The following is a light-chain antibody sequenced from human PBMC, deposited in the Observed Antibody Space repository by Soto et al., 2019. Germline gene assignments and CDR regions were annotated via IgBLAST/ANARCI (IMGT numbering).Light chain of an antibody. Sequence: EIVLTQSPGTLSLSPGERATLSCRASQSVSSSYLAWYQQKPGQAPRLLIYGASSRATGIPDKFVGSGSGTDFTLTISSLESGDSAIYYCQQRSDWPPITFGQGTRLEIK. J-gene: IGKJ5*01. CDR1: QSVSSSY. V-gene: IGKV3D-20*02. CDR2: GAS. CDR3: QQRSDWPPIT.